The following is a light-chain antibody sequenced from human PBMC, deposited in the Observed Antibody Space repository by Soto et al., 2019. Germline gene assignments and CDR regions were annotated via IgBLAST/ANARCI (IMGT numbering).Light chain of an antibody. CDR1: SSDIGAYNF. CDR2: DVN. CDR3: TSWTNSKTMI. V-gene: IGLV2-14*03. J-gene: IGLJ2*01. Sequence: QSALTQPASVSGSPGQSITISCTGTSSDIGAYNFVSWYQQHPGKAPKLMLYDVNIRPSGASNRFSGSKSGNTASLTISGLQADDEADYSCTSWTNSKTMIFGGGTKVTVL.